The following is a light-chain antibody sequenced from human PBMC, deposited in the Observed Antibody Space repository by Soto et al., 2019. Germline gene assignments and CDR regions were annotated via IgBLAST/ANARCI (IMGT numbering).Light chain of an antibody. CDR1: ALPKQY. CDR3: QSADSSGTSWV. Sequence: SYELTQPPSVSVSPGQTARITCSGDALPKQYAYWYQQKPGQAPVLVIYKDSERPSGIPERFSGSSSGTTVTLTISGVQAEDEADYYCQSADSSGTSWVFGGGTKLTDL. CDR2: KDS. V-gene: IGLV3-25*03. J-gene: IGLJ3*02.